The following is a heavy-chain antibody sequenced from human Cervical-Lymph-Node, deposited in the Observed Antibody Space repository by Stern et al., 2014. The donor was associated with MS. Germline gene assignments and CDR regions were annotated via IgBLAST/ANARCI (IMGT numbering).Heavy chain of an antibody. D-gene: IGHD4-17*01. CDR3: ARRIMTTVRVYYYYGMDV. Sequence: QVQLVQSGAEVKKPGASVKVSCKASGYTFTSYGISWVRQAPGQGLEWMGWIRAYNGNTNYAHKLQGRVTMTPDTSTSTAYMELRSLRSDDTAVYYCARRIMTTVRVYYYYGMDVWGQGTTVTVSS. CDR1: GYTFTSYG. V-gene: IGHV1-18*01. J-gene: IGHJ6*02. CDR2: IRAYNGNT.